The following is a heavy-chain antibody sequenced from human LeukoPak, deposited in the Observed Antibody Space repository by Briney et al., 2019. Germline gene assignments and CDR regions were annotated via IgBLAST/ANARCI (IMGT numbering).Heavy chain of an antibody. CDR1: GFTFSSCA. CDR3: AREYDYVWGSYRYTFDY. V-gene: IGHV3-21*01. CDR2: ISSSSYI. Sequence: GGSLRLSCAASGFTFSSCAMSWVRQAPGKGLEWVSSISSSSYIYYADSVKGRFTISRDNAKNSLYLQMNSLRAEDTAVYYCAREYDYVWGSYRYTFDYWGQGTLVTVSS. J-gene: IGHJ4*02. D-gene: IGHD3-16*02.